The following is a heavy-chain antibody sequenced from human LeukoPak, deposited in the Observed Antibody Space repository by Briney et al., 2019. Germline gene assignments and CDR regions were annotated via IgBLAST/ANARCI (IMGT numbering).Heavy chain of an antibody. CDR2: IYYSGST. J-gene: IGHJ5*02. Sequence: SETLSLTCTVSGGAISNCYWSWIRQPPGKGLEWIGYIYYSGSTNYNPSLRSRVTISVDTSKNQFSLKLSSVTAADTAVYYCARKRFIAAGGFDPWGQGTLVTVSS. CDR3: ARKRFIAAGGFDP. V-gene: IGHV4-59*01. D-gene: IGHD6-6*01. CDR1: GGAISNCY.